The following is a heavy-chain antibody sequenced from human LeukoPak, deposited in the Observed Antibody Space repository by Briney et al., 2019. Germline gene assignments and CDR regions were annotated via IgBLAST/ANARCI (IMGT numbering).Heavy chain of an antibody. V-gene: IGHV4-61*05. CDR3: ARGQGGSYPGWFDP. J-gene: IGHJ5*02. D-gene: IGHD1-26*01. CDR2: IYYSGST. Sequence: PSETLSLTCNVSGGSISGSSYYWGWIRQPPGKGLESIGYIYYSGSTNYNPSLKSRVTISVDTSKNQFSLKLRSVTAADTAVYYCARGQGGSYPGWFDPWGQGTLVTVSS. CDR1: GGSISGSSYY.